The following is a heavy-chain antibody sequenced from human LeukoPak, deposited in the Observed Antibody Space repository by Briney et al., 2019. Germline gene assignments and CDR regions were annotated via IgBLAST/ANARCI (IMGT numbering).Heavy chain of an antibody. CDR3: AKDQTAMAEY. CDR1: GLTFDDHG. Sequence: PGGSLRLSCAASGLTFDDHGMSWVRQAPGKGLEWVSGINWNGGSTGYADSVKGRFTTSRDSDKESVYLQMDSLRADDTAVYYCAKDQTAMAEYWGQGTLVTVSS. V-gene: IGHV3-20*04. CDR2: INWNGGST. D-gene: IGHD5-18*01. J-gene: IGHJ4*02.